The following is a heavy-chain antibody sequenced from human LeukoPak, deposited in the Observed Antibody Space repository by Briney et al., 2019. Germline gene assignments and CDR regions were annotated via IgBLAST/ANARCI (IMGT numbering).Heavy chain of an antibody. CDR1: GFTFSSYG. V-gene: IGHV3-23*01. Sequence: GGTLRLSCAASGFTFSSYGMSWVRQAPGKGLEWVSGISNSGGTTYYADSVKGRFTISRDNSKNTLYLQMNSLRAEDTALYYCARDYYASGSLDSWGQGTLVTVSS. D-gene: IGHD3-10*01. CDR3: ARDYYASGSLDS. J-gene: IGHJ4*02. CDR2: ISNSGGTT.